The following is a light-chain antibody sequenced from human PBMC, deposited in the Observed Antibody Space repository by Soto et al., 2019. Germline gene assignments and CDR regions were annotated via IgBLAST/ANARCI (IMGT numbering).Light chain of an antibody. CDR3: QQYGDSPQT. J-gene: IGKJ1*01. Sequence: EIVLTQSPATLSLSPGERATLSCRASQSVTSNYLAWYQQKPGQAPRLLIYGASSRATAIPERFSGSGSGTDFTLTISRLEPEDLAVYHCQQYGDSPQTFGQGTKVEIK. CDR1: QSVTSNY. CDR2: GAS. V-gene: IGKV3-20*01.